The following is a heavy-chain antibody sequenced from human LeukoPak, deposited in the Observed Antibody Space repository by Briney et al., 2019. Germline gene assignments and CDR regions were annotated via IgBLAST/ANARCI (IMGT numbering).Heavy chain of an antibody. CDR2: INPSGGST. Sequence: ASVKVSCKASGYTFTSYYMHWVRQAPGQGLEWMGIINPSGGSTSYAQKFQGRVTMTRDTSTSTVYMELSSLRSEDTAVYYCARSYLAAAGDYYYYGMDVWGQGTTVTVSS. CDR1: GYTFTSYY. CDR3: ARSYLAAAGDYYYYGMDV. V-gene: IGHV1-46*01. D-gene: IGHD6-13*01. J-gene: IGHJ6*02.